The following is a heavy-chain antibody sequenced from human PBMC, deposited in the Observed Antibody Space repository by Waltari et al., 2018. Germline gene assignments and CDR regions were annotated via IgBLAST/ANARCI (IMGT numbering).Heavy chain of an antibody. V-gene: IGHV3-53*01. D-gene: IGHD5-18*01. Sequence: EVQLVESGGGLIQPGGSPRLSCAASGFTVSSNYMSWVRQAPGKGLEWVSVIYSGGSTYYADSVKGRFTISRDNSKNTLYLQMNSLRAEDTAVYYCARDTVDTAMEGYWGQGTLVTVSS. J-gene: IGHJ4*02. CDR2: IYSGGST. CDR1: GFTVSSNY. CDR3: ARDTVDTAMEGY.